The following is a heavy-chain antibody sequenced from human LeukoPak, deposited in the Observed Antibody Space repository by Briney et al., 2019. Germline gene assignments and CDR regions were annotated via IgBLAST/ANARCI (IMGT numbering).Heavy chain of an antibody. CDR2: ISGYNGNP. J-gene: IGHJ6*03. Sequence: ASVKVPCKASGYTFTTYGITWVRQAPGQVLEWMGWISGYNGNPNYAHKFQGRVTMTTDTSTTTAYMELRSLRSDDTAVYYCARLPMGFTDDGYYFYMDVWGRGTTVTVSS. V-gene: IGHV1-18*01. D-gene: IGHD1-1*01. CDR1: GYTFTTYG. CDR3: ARLPMGFTDDGYYFYMDV.